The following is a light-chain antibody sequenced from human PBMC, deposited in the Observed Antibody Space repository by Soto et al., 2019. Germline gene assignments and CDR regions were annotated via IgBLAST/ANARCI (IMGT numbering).Light chain of an antibody. Sequence: EIVLTQSPGTLSLSPGESATLSCRASQSVSSSYLAWYQQKPGQAPRFLIYGASSRATGIPDRFSGSGSGTDFTLTISSLQPEDFATYYCQQSYSTPRTFGQGTKVDIK. J-gene: IGKJ1*01. V-gene: IGKV3-20*01. CDR1: QSVSSSY. CDR3: QQSYSTPRT. CDR2: GAS.